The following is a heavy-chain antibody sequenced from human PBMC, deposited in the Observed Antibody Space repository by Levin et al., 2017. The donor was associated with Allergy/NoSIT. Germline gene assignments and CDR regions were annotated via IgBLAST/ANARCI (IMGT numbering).Heavy chain of an antibody. CDR1: GFTFSSYA. J-gene: IGHJ5*02. V-gene: IGHV3-23*01. CDR2: ISGSGGST. CDR3: AKGKTDLINWFDP. Sequence: GESLKISCAASGFTFSSYAMSWVRQAPGKGLEWVSAISGSGGSTYYADSVKGRFTISRDNSKNTLYLQMNSLRAEDTAVYYCAKGKTDLINWFDPWGQGTLVTVSS.